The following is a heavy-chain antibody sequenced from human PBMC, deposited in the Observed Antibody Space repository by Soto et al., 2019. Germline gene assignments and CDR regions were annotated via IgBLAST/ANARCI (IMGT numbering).Heavy chain of an antibody. D-gene: IGHD3-16*02. CDR1: GYTFTSYG. CDR3: VRGMDYDYVWGSYRYSPLFDY. Sequence: QVQLVQSGAEVKKPGASVKVSCKASGYTFTSYGISWVRQAPGQGLEWMGWISAYNGNTNYAQKLQGRVTMTTDTSTSTAYMELRSLRSDDTAVYYCVRGMDYDYVWGSYRYSPLFDYWGQGTLVTVSS. V-gene: IGHV1-18*01. J-gene: IGHJ4*02. CDR2: ISAYNGNT.